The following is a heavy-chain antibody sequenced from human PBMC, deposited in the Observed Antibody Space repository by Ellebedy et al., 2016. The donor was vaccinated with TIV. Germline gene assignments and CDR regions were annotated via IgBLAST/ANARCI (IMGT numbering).Heavy chain of an antibody. CDR3: ARDPNWGRNGLDV. D-gene: IGHD7-27*01. V-gene: IGHV4-31*11. CDR1: GGSITRGGHY. CDR2: IHYNGNA. J-gene: IGHJ6*02. Sequence: SETLSLTCAVSGGSITRGGHYWSWIRQHTGKGLEWIGHIHYNGNAFSNPSLKSRLTISVDTTKNQFSLNLSSVTAADTAVYYCARDPNWGRNGLDVWGQGTTVTVSS.